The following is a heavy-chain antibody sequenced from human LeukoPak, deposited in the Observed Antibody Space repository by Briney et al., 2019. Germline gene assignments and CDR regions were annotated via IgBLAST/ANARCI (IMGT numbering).Heavy chain of an antibody. D-gene: IGHD6-19*01. CDR3: ARTESSGWYMDWFDP. CDR2: IYYSGST. CDR1: GGSISSYY. V-gene: IGHV4-59*01. J-gene: IGHJ5*02. Sequence: MPSETLSLTCTVSGGSISSYYWSWIRQPPGKGLEWIGYIYYSGSTNCNPSLKSRVTISVDTSKNQFSLKLSSVTAADTAVYYCARTESSGWYMDWFDPWGQGTLVTVSS.